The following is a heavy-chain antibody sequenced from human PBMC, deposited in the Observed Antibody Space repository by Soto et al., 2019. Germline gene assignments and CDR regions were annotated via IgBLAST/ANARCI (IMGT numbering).Heavy chain of an antibody. CDR1: SGSFIGNY. J-gene: IGHJ4*02. D-gene: IGHD2-8*02. Sequence: SETLSLTCAVSSGSFIGNYWSWMRQPPGKGLEWIGEINHSGSTNYNPSLKSRVTISVDTSKNQFSLKLTSVTAADTAVYYCARDKITGLFDYWGQGTLVTVS. V-gene: IGHV4-34*01. CDR3: ARDKITGLFDY. CDR2: INHSGST.